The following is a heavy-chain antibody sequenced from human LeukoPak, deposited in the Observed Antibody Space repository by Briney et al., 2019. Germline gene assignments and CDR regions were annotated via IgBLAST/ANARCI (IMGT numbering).Heavy chain of an antibody. J-gene: IGHJ4*02. Sequence: PGGSLRLSCAASGFTFNSYWMSWVRQAPGQGLEWVANIKQDGSEKYYVDSVKGRFTISRDNAKNSLYLQMNSLRAEDTAVYYCARDPRAFDYWGQGTLVTVSS. V-gene: IGHV3-7*01. CDR1: GFTFNSYW. CDR3: ARDPRAFDY. CDR2: IKQDGSEK.